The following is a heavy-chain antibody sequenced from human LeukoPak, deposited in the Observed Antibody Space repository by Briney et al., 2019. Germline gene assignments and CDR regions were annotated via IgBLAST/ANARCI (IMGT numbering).Heavy chain of an antibody. V-gene: IGHV3-21*01. CDR2: ISSSSSYI. D-gene: IGHD1-26*01. CDR3: ARGEVGAYYFDY. Sequence: GGSLRLSCAASGFTFSSYSMNWVRQAPGKGLEWASSISSSSSYIYYADSVKGRFTISRDNAKNSLYLQMNSLRAEDAAVYYCARGEVGAYYFDYWGQGTLVTVSS. J-gene: IGHJ4*02. CDR1: GFTFSSYS.